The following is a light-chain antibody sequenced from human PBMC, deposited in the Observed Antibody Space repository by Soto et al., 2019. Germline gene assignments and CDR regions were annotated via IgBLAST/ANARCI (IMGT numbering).Light chain of an antibody. CDR3: QQYNTLRT. Sequence: IQMTQSPSSLSASVAARVTITFRASQGSRNDLGWYQQKRGKAPKLLIYAASSLQSGVPSRFSGSGSGTEFTLTISSLQPDDFATYYCQQYNTLRTFGQGTKVDIK. J-gene: IGKJ1*01. CDR1: QGSRND. CDR2: AAS. V-gene: IGKV1-17*01.